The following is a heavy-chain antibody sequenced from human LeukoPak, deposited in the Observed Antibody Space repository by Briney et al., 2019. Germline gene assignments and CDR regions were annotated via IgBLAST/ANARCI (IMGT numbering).Heavy chain of an antibody. CDR2: INSDGSST. Sequence: GGSLRLSCAASGFTFSSYWMHWVRQAPGKGLVWVSRINSDGSSTSYADSVKGRFTISRDNAKNTLYLQMNSLRAEDTAVYYCAKDGVDVVVVAAIDYYYYYMDVWGKGTTVTVSS. V-gene: IGHV3-74*01. D-gene: IGHD2-15*01. CDR3: AKDGVDVVVVAAIDYYYYYMDV. CDR1: GFTFSSYW. J-gene: IGHJ6*03.